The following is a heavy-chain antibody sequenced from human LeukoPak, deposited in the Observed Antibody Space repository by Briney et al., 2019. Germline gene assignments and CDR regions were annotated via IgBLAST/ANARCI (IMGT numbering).Heavy chain of an antibody. CDR2: INHSGST. CDR1: GGSFSGYY. D-gene: IGHD3-22*01. Sequence: PSETLSLTCAVYGGSFSGYYWSWIRQPPGKGLEWIGEINHSGSTNYNPSLKSRVTISVDTSKNQFSLKLSSVTAADTAVYYCARESHYYDSSGYHLDYWGQGTLVTVSS. J-gene: IGHJ4*02. V-gene: IGHV4-34*01. CDR3: ARESHYYDSSGYHLDY.